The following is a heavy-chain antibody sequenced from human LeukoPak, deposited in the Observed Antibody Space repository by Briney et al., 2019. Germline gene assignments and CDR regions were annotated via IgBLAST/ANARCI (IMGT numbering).Heavy chain of an antibody. D-gene: IGHD2-15*01. V-gene: IGHV3-30*18. CDR2: ISYDESNK. CDR3: AKETLGYCSGGSCQGLNY. Sequence: PGRSLRLSCAASGFTFTIYGMYWVRQAPGKGLEWVAMISYDESNKYYTDSVKGRFTISRDNSENTLYLQMNSLRAEDTAIYYCAKETLGYCSGGSCQGLNYWGQGTLVTVSS. J-gene: IGHJ4*02. CDR1: GFTFTIYG.